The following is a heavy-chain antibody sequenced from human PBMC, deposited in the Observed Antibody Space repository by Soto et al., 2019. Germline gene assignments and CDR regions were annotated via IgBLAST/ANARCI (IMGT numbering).Heavy chain of an antibody. V-gene: IGHV4-39*07. Sequence: SETLSLTCTVSGGSISSGPYSWGWIRQPPGEGLEWIGTFHYSESTHYNPSLESRITISVDTSKTHFSVRLSSVTAADTAVYYCARAYYDTKGYSLDPWGQGTLVTVSS. CDR3: ARAYYDTKGYSLDP. CDR2: FHYSEST. CDR1: GGSISSGPYS. D-gene: IGHD3-16*01. J-gene: IGHJ5*02.